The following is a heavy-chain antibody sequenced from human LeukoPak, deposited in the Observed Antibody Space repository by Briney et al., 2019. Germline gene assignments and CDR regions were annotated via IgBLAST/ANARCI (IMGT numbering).Heavy chain of an antibody. CDR3: ARGLGGNYYDSSGFDY. J-gene: IGHJ4*02. Sequence: SETLSLTCTVSGGSISSYYWSWLRQPPGKGLEWFGYIYYSGSTNYNPSLKSRVTISVDTSKNQFSLKLSSVTAADTAVYYCARGLGGNYYDSSGFDYWGQGTLVTVSS. V-gene: IGHV4-59*01. CDR1: GGSISSYY. CDR2: IYYSGST. D-gene: IGHD3-22*01.